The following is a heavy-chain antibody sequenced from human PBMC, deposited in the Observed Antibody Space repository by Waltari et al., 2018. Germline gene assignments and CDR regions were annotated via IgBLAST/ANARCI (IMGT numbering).Heavy chain of an antibody. D-gene: IGHD4-17*01. V-gene: IGHV3-7*01. J-gene: IGHJ6*02. CDR3: ARDRAGDDVYYYYGMDV. CDR2: IKQDVSEK. CDR1: GFMFSSYW. Sequence: EVQLVESGGGLVQPGGSLRLSCAASGFMFSSYWMSWVRQAPGKGLEWVANIKQDVSEKYYVDSVKGRFTISRDNAKNSLYLQMNSLRAEDTAVYYCARDRAGDDVYYYYGMDVWGQGTTVTVSS.